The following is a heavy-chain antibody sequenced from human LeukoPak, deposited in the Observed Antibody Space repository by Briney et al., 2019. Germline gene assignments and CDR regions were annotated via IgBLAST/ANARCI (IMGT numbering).Heavy chain of an antibody. CDR3: ARVNDISACYHYFDS. J-gene: IGHJ4*02. CDR2: ISHHGSNE. Sequence: PGGSLRLSCEASGFTFSTYPMHWVGQAPDKGLDWVAMISHHGSNEYYADSVKGRCTISRDNSKNTFYLKITTPKVEDTPIYCCARVNDISACYHYFDSWGQGPLVPVSP. CDR1: GFTFSTYP. V-gene: IGHV3-30*14. D-gene: IGHD3-16*02.